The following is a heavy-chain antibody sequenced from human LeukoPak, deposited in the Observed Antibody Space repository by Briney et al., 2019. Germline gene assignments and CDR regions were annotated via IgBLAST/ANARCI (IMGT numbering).Heavy chain of an antibody. CDR3: ARGYCSSTSCYTEWFDP. V-gene: IGHV4-34*01. Sequence: SETLSLTWAVYGGSFSGYCWSWIRQPPGKGLEWIGEINHSGSTNYNPSLKSRVTISVDTSKNQFSLKLSSVTAADTAVYYCARGYCSSTSCYTEWFDPWGQGTLVTVSS. J-gene: IGHJ5*02. CDR2: INHSGST. CDR1: GGSFSGYC. D-gene: IGHD2-2*02.